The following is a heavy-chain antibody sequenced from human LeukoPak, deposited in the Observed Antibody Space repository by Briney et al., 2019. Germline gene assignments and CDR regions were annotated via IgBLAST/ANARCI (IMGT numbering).Heavy chain of an antibody. V-gene: IGHV3-23*01. CDR3: AKDRESSSWYYYYYGMDV. D-gene: IGHD6-13*01. CDR1: GFTFSGYS. Sequence: GGSLRLSCAASGFTFSGYSMHWVRRPAGKGREGVSAISGSGGSTYYADSVKGRFTISSDNSKNTLYLQMNSLRAEDTAVYYCAKDRESSSWYYYYYGMDVWGQGTTVTVSS. CDR2: ISGSGGST. J-gene: IGHJ6*02.